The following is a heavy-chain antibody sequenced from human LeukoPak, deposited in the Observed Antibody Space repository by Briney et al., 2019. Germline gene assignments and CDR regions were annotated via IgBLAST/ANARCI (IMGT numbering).Heavy chain of an antibody. CDR1: GFTFSSYS. CDR3: ARDGDSGSSTLGYFQH. CDR2: ISSSSSYI. J-gene: IGHJ1*01. Sequence: GGSLRLSCAASGFTFSSYSMNWVRQAPGKGLEWVSSISSSSSYIYYADSVKGRFTISRDNAENSLYLQMNSLRAEDTAVYYCARDGDSGSSTLGYFQHWGQGTLVTVSS. V-gene: IGHV3-21*04. D-gene: IGHD1-26*01.